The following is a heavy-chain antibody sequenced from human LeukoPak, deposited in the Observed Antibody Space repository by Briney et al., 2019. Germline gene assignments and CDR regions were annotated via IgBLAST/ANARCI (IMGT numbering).Heavy chain of an antibody. D-gene: IGHD3-10*02. CDR1: GFTFSSYA. CDR3: AELGITMIGGV. Sequence: GGSLRPSCAASGFTFSSYAMHWVRQAPGKGLEWVAVISYDGSNKYYADSVKGRFTISRDNSKNTVYLQMNSLRAEDTAVYYCAELGITMIGGVWGKGTTVTISS. CDR2: ISYDGSNK. J-gene: IGHJ6*04. V-gene: IGHV3-30*04.